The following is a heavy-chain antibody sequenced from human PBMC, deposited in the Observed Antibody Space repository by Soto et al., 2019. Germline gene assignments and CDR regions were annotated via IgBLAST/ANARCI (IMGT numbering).Heavy chain of an antibody. CDR2: ISSSGSTI. D-gene: IGHD5-18*01. CDR3: AREGLVVGYSYGFDT. V-gene: IGHV3-48*03. CDR1: GYTFSSYE. J-gene: IGHJ5*02. Sequence: GGSLRLSCAASGYTFSSYEMNWVRQDPGKGLEWVSYISSSGSTIYYADSVKGRFTISRDNAKNSLYLQMNSLRAEDTAVYYCAREGLVVGYSYGFDTWGQGTLVAVSS.